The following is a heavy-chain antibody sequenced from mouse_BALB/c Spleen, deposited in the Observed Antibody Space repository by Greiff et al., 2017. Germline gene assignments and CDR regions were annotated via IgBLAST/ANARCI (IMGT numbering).Heavy chain of an antibody. CDR3: ASSLLRLRYYAMDY. CDR2: IWSGGST. D-gene: IGHD1-2*01. Sequence: VQLVESGPGLVQPSQSLSITCTVSGFSLTSYGVHWVRQSPGKGLEWLGVIWSGGSTDYNAAFISRLSISKDNSKSQVFFKMNSLQANDTAIYYCASSLLRLRYYAMDYWGQGTSVTVSS. CDR1: GFSLTSYG. V-gene: IGHV2-2*02. J-gene: IGHJ4*01.